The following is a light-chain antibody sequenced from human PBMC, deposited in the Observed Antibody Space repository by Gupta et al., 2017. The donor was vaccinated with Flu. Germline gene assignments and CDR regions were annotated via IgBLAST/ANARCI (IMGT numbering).Light chain of an antibody. CDR3: SSYTSSSTLEV. Sequence: SSDVGGYNYVSWYQQHPGKAPKLMIYDVSNRPSGVSNRFSGSKSGNTASLTISGLQAEDEADYYCSSYTSSSTLEVFGGGTKLTVL. V-gene: IGLV2-14*04. CDR2: DVS. CDR1: SSDVGGYNY. J-gene: IGLJ2*01.